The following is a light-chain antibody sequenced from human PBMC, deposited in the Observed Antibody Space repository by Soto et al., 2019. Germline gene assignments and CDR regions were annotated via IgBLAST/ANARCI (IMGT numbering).Light chain of an antibody. Sequence: QSVLTQPASVSGSPGQPITISCTGTSSDVGGYNYVSWYQQHPGKAPKLMIYDVSNRPSGVSKRFSGSKSGNTASLTISGLQAEDEADYYCSSYTSXSLVVFGGGTKVTVL. CDR1: SSDVGGYNY. CDR2: DVS. V-gene: IGLV2-14*01. CDR3: SSYTSXSLVV. J-gene: IGLJ2*01.